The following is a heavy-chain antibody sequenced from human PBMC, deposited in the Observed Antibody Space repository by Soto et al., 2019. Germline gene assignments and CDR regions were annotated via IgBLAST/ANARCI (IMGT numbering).Heavy chain of an antibody. Sequence: EVQLVESGGGLVQPGGSLRISCAASGFTFTGSWMHWVRQAPGKGLVWVSRINGDGSGTSYADFVKGRFIISRDDAKNTLFLQMNGLRAEDTAVYYCARGIFGSGTANDYWGQGTLVTVSS. V-gene: IGHV3-74*01. CDR3: ARGIFGSGTANDY. J-gene: IGHJ4*02. D-gene: IGHD3-10*01. CDR2: INGDGSGT. CDR1: GFTFTGSW.